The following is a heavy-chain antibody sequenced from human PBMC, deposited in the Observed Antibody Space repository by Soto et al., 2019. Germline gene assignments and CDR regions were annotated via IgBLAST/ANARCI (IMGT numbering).Heavy chain of an antibody. CDR2: IYYSGST. Sequence: SETLSLTCTVSGGSISSYDWSWIRQPPGKGLEWIGYIYYSGSTNYNPSLKSRVTISVDMSKNQFSLKLSSVTAADTAVYYCARGIAAAGRYFDYWGQGTLVTVSS. J-gene: IGHJ4*02. V-gene: IGHV4-59*01. D-gene: IGHD6-13*01. CDR1: GGSISSYD. CDR3: ARGIAAAGRYFDY.